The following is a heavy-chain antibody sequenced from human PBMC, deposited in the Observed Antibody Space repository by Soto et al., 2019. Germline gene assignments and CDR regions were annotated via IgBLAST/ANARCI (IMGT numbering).Heavy chain of an antibody. Sequence: QVQLVQSGAEVKKPGASVKVSCKASGYTFFTSGITWVRQAPGQGLEWMGWISTYDGNTDYAQKLQGRVTMTTDTSTRTAYMELRSLRSDDTAVYYCARKSSSSSWFDPWGQGTLVTVSS. CDR3: ARKSSSSSWFDP. J-gene: IGHJ5*02. CDR1: GYTFFTSG. V-gene: IGHV1-18*01. CDR2: ISTYDGNT. D-gene: IGHD6-6*01.